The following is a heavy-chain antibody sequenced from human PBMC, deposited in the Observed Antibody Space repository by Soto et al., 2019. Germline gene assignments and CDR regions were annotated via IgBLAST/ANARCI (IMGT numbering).Heavy chain of an antibody. CDR1: QFTFSNFV. V-gene: IGHV3-23*01. CDR2: ITASGGST. J-gene: IGHJ6*02. CDR3: AVHLGQNYYTLDV. Sequence: EVLLLESGGGLIEPGGSLRLSCTGSQFTFSNFVMSWVRQVPGKGLEWLSCITASGGSTYYADSVKGRFSVSRDNSKNTLYLQLNSLEAEDTAVYHCAVHLGQNYYTLDVWGQGTTVHVSS.